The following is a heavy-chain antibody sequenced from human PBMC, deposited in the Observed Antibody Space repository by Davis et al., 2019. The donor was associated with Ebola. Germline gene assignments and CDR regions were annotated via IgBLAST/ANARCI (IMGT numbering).Heavy chain of an antibody. CDR2: ISYDGSNK. J-gene: IGHJ4*02. Sequence: PGGSLRLSCAASGFTFSSYGMHWVRQAPGKGLEWVAVISYDGSNKYYADSVKGRFTISRDNSKNTLYLQMNSLRAEDTAVYYCAKDRLGGFGYWGQGTLVTVSS. CDR1: GFTFSSYG. D-gene: IGHD1-26*01. CDR3: AKDRLGGFGY. V-gene: IGHV3-30*18.